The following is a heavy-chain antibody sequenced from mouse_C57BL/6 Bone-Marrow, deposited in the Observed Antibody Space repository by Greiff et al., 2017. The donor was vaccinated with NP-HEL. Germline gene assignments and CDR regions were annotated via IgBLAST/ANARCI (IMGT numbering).Heavy chain of an antibody. D-gene: IGHD1-1*02. V-gene: IGHV1-39*01. CDR2: INPNYGTT. CDR3: ARGGRVLWLAMDY. J-gene: IGHJ4*01. Sequence: EVQLQQSGPELVKPGASVKISCKASGYSFTDYNMNWVQQSNGKSLEWIGVINPNYGTTSYNQQFNGKATLTVDQSTSTAYMQLNSMTSDDYAVYDCARGGRVLWLAMDYWGQGTSVTVSS. CDR1: GYSFTDYN.